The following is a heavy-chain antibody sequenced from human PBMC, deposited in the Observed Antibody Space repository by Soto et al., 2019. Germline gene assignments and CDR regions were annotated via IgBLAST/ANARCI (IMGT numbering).Heavy chain of an antibody. J-gene: IGHJ6*02. CDR2: ISYDGSNK. CDR1: GFTFSSYA. Sequence: QTGGSLRLSCAASGFTFSSYAMHWVRQAPGKGLEWVAVISYDGSNKYYADSVKGRFTISRDNSKNTLYLQMNSLRAEDTAVYYCARWGIVVVPAAISSRVPYYYGMDVWGQGTTVTVSS. D-gene: IGHD2-2*01. V-gene: IGHV3-30-3*01. CDR3: ARWGIVVVPAAISSRVPYYYGMDV.